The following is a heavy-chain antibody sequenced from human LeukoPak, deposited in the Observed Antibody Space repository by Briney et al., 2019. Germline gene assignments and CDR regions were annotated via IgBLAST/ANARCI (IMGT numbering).Heavy chain of an antibody. CDR3: ARSVIAAAGYYYGMDV. V-gene: IGHV4-4*02. D-gene: IGHD6-13*01. Sequence: SGTLSLTCAVSGGSISSSNWWSWVRQPPGKGLEWIGEIYHSGSTNYNPSLKSRVTISVDKSKNQFSLKLSSLTAADTAVYYCARSVIAAAGYYYGMDVWGQGTTVTVSS. CDR2: IYHSGST. CDR1: GGSISSSNW. J-gene: IGHJ6*02.